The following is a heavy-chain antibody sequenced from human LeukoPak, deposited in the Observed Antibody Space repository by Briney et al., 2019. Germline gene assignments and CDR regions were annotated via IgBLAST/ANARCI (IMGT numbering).Heavy chain of an antibody. Sequence: ASVKVSCKASGYTFTSCGISWVRQAPGQGLEWMGWISAYNGNTNYAQKLQGRVTMTTDTSTSSAYMELRSLRSDDTAVYYCAQNFCRGYFDYWGQGTLVTVSS. V-gene: IGHV1-18*01. CDR2: ISAYNGNT. CDR1: GYTFTSCG. J-gene: IGHJ4*02. D-gene: IGHD3-16*01. CDR3: AQNFCRGYFDY.